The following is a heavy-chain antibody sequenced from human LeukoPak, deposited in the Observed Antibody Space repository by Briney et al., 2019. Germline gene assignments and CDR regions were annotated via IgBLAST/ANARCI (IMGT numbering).Heavy chain of an antibody. J-gene: IGHJ6*02. V-gene: IGHV3-66*02. Sequence: GGSLRLSCAASGFTVSSNYMSWVRQAPGKGLEWVSVIYSGGSTYYADSVKGRFTISRDNSKNTLYLQMNSLRAEDTAVYYCARDHGDYVHYYYGMGVWGQGTTVTVSS. CDR1: GFTVSSNY. CDR3: ARDHGDYVHYYYGMGV. CDR2: IYSGGST. D-gene: IGHD4-17*01.